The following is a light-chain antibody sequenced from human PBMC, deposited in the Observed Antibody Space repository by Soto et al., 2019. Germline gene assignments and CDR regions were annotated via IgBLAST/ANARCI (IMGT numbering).Light chain of an antibody. CDR3: QQSYSTPVT. J-gene: IGKJ1*01. Sequence: EIVMTQSPATLSVSLGERATLSCRASQSVSNNLAWYQQKPGQAPRLLIYGASTRATGIPARFSGSWSGTEFTLTISSLQSEDFATYYCQQSYSTPVTFGQGTKVDIK. CDR1: QSVSNN. CDR2: GAS. V-gene: IGKV3-15*01.